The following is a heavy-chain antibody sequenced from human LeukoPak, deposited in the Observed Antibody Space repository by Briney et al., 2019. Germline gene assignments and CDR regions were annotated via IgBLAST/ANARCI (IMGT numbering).Heavy chain of an antibody. CDR1: GGSISNYY. D-gene: IGHD3-22*01. J-gene: IGHJ3*01. CDR2: IDYSGST. V-gene: IGHV4-59*01. Sequence: SETLSLTCTVSGGSISNYYWSWIRQPPGKGLEWIGHIDYSGSTNYNPSLESRVTISIDMSKNQFSLKLSFVTSADSAVYYCARDRGYYYGGAFDVWGQGTIIAVSS. CDR3: ARDRGYYYGGAFDV.